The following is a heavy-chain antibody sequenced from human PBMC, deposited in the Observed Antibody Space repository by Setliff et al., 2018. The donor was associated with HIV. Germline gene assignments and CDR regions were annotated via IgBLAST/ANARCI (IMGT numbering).Heavy chain of an antibody. Sequence: GASVKVSCKASGYTFTKYGISWVRQAPGQGLEWLGWINTNTGNPTYAQGFTGRFVLSLDTSVSTAYLQITSLKAEDTAVYYCARGASSSAVYYYYYYMDVWGKGTTVTVSS. CDR1: GYTFTKYG. CDR3: ARGASSSAVYYYYYYMDV. CDR2: INTNTGNP. V-gene: IGHV7-4-1*02. D-gene: IGHD6-6*01. J-gene: IGHJ6*03.